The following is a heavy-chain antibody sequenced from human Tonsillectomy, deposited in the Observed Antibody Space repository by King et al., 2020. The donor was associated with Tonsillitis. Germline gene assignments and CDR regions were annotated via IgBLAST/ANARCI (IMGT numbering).Heavy chain of an antibody. J-gene: IGHJ6*02. Sequence: VQLVESGGGLVKPGGSLRLSCAASGFTFRDYYMTWIRQAPGKGLEWISYISSSGDTIYSADSVKGRFTISRDTAKNSLYLQMNSLRVEDTAVYYCARGYGSGSYYDSGYYYYGVDVWGQGTTVTVSS. CDR1: GFTFRDYY. V-gene: IGHV3-11*01. CDR2: ISSSGDTI. CDR3: ARGYGSGSYYDSGYYYYGVDV. D-gene: IGHD3-10*01.